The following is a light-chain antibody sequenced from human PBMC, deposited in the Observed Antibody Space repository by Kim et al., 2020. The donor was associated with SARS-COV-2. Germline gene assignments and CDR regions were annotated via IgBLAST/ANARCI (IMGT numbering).Light chain of an antibody. CDR1: QDISKS. Sequence: ASVGDIVTITCQASQDISKSLNWYQQKPGKAPKLLIYDASQLQIGAPSRLSAGGSGTDFTFTISSLQPEDIGTYYCQQYDILPLTFGGGTKVDIK. V-gene: IGKV1-33*01. CDR3: QQYDILPLT. J-gene: IGKJ4*01. CDR2: DAS.